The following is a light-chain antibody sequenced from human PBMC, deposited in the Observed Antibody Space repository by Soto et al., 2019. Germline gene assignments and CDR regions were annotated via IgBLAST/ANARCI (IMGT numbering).Light chain of an antibody. Sequence: ILMTQSPATLSVSPGERATLSCRASQSVSNNLAWYQQKPGQAPRLLIYDASTRATGIPARFSGSGSGTGFTLTISGLQSKDFPVYYCQPYNNWPPWTFGQGTKVEIK. V-gene: IGKV3-15*01. CDR3: QPYNNWPPWT. CDR2: DAS. J-gene: IGKJ1*01. CDR1: QSVSNN.